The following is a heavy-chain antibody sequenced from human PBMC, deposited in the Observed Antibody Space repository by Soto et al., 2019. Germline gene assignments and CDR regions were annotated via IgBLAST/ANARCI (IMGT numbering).Heavy chain of an antibody. CDR1: GGSISSNGHY. D-gene: IGHD6-19*01. J-gene: IGHJ4*02. V-gene: IGHV4-31*03. CDR2: IYYTGNT. Sequence: QVQLQGSGPELVKPSQTLSLTCTVSGGSISSNGHYWTWIRQHPGKGLEWIAYIYYTGNTYYNPSLKSRLSISVDTSKNQFSLKLRSVTAADTAVYYCAREQWGFDSWGQGTLVTVSS. CDR3: AREQWGFDS.